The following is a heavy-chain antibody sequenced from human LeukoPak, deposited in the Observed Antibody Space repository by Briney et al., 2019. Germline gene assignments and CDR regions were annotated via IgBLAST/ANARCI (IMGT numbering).Heavy chain of an antibody. CDR1: GGSFSGYY. V-gene: IGHV4-59*01. CDR2: IYYSGST. Sequence: PSETLSLTCAVYGGSFSGYYWSWIRQPPGKGVEWIGYIYYSGSTNYNPSLKSRVTISVDTSKNQFSLKLSSVTAADTAVYYCARDALDTAMVFDYWGQGTLVTVSS. J-gene: IGHJ4*02. CDR3: ARDALDTAMVFDY. D-gene: IGHD5-18*01.